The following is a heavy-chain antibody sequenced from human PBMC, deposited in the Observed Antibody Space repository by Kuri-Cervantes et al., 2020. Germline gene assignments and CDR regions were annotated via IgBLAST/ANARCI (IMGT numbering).Heavy chain of an antibody. CDR3: ANSWGSGSYTGS. CDR1: GFAFSNYW. CDR2: IKQDGSEK. D-gene: IGHD3-10*01. Sequence: ETLSLTCAASGFAFSNYWMSWVRQAPGKGLEWVANIKQDGSEKYYVDSVKGRFTISRDNAKNSLYLQMHSLTAEDTAVYYCANSWGSGSYTGSWGQGTLVTVSS. J-gene: IGHJ5*02. V-gene: IGHV3-7*01.